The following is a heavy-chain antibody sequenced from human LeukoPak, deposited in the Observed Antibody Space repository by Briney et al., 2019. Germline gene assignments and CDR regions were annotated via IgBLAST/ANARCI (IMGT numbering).Heavy chain of an antibody. Sequence: SETLSLTCTVSGGSVPNFYWNWIRQSLGKRLEWIGYIYNSGSINYNPSLKSRVTISVDTSKNQFSLKLSSVTAADTAVYYCASRSSGYSYGIDYWGQGTLVTVSS. CDR1: GGSVPNFY. D-gene: IGHD5-18*01. CDR3: ASRSSGYSYGIDY. CDR2: IYNSGSI. J-gene: IGHJ4*02. V-gene: IGHV4-59*02.